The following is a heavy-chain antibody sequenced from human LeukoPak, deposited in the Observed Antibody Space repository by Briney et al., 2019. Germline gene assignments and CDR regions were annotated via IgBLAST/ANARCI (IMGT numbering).Heavy chain of an antibody. Sequence: SETLSLTCTVSGGSISSYYWSWIRQPPGKGLEWIGYIYYSGSTNYNPSLKSRVTISVDTSKNQFSLKLSSVTAADTAVYYCASTGYSSGWYGFWFDPWGQGTLVTVSS. V-gene: IGHV4-59*01. J-gene: IGHJ5*02. CDR1: GGSISSYY. CDR3: ASTGYSSGWYGFWFDP. CDR2: IYYSGST. D-gene: IGHD6-19*01.